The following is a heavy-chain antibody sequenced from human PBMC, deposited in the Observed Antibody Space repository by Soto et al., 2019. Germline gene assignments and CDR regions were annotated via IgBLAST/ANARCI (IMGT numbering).Heavy chain of an antibody. J-gene: IGHJ4*02. V-gene: IGHV1-69*02. CDR3: ASHPHITGTWPDY. CDR1: GGTFSSYT. Sequence: SVKVSCKASGGTFSSYTISWVRQAPGQGLEWMGRIIPILGIANYAQKFQGRVTITADKSTSTAYMELSSLRSEDTAVYYCASHPHITGTWPDYWGQGTLVTVSS. D-gene: IGHD1-7*01. CDR2: IIPILGIA.